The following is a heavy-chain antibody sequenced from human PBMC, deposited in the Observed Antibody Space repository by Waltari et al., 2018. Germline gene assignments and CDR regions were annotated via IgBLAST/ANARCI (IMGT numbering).Heavy chain of an antibody. CDR3: ARRAAITAAGPTYYMDV. CDR2: IYHSGST. Sequence: QVQLQESGPGLVKPSETLSLTCAVSGYSISSGYYWGWIRQPPGKGLEWIGNIYHSGSTHYNPSLKSRVTISVDTSKNQFSLKLSSVTAADTAVYYCARRAAITAAGPTYYMDVWGKGTTVTVS. V-gene: IGHV4-38-2*01. D-gene: IGHD6-13*01. J-gene: IGHJ6*03. CDR1: GYSISSGYY.